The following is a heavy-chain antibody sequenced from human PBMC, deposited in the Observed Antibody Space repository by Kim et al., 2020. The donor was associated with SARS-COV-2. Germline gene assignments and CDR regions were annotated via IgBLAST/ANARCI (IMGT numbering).Heavy chain of an antibody. CDR2: IRSRTYGGTT. CDR3: TRDPRQLTY. CDR1: GFNFGDYA. J-gene: IGHJ4*02. V-gene: IGHV3-49*04. Sequence: GGSLRLSCTASGFNFGDYAMNWVRQAPRKGLEWVGFIRSRTYGGTTDYAASVKGRFTISRDDSKTVAYLQMNSLKTEDTAVYYCTRDPRQLTYWGQGTLVTVSA. D-gene: IGHD6-13*01.